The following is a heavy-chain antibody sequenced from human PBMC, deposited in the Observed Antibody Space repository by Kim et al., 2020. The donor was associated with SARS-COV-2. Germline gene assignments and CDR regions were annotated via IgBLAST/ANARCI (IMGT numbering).Heavy chain of an antibody. V-gene: IGHV4-39*01. CDR2: IFYTGLT. CDR1: DVSISSSSDY. CDR3: ARDQRGYWGG. D-gene: IGHD2-21*01. Sequence: SETLSLTCSVSDVSISSSSDYWGWLRQPPGKGLEWIGSIFYTGLTYYNPSLMSRVTISVDTSKGQFSLKMNSVTAADTAVYYCARDQRGYWGGWGQGTLVTVSS. J-gene: IGHJ4*02.